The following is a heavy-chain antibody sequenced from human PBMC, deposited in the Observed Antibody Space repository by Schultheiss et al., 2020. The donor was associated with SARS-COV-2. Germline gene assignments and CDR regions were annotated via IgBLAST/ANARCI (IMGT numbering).Heavy chain of an antibody. D-gene: IGHD3-16*01. J-gene: IGHJ6*02. V-gene: IGHV3-21*01. CDR1: GFTFSSYD. Sequence: GGSLRLSCAASGFTFSSYDMHWVRQATGKGLEWVSSISTSSSYIYYADSVKGRFTISRDNAKNSLYLQMNSLRAEDTAVYYCARPGGSWAPYYYYGMDVWGQGTTVTVSS. CDR3: ARPGGSWAPYYYYGMDV. CDR2: ISTSSSYI.